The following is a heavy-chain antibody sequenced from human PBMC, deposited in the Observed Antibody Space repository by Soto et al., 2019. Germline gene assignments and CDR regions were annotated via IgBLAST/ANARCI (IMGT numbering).Heavy chain of an antibody. Sequence: GESLKISCKGSGYIVTSYWISWVRQMPGKGLEWMGRIDPSDTHTNYSPSFQGHVTISTDNSISTAYLQWSSLKASDTAMYYCARHATPYKSNWLPYFDFWGQGALVTVSS. CDR3: ARHATPYKSNWLPYFDF. CDR1: GYIVTSYW. D-gene: IGHD3-9*01. J-gene: IGHJ4*02. V-gene: IGHV5-10-1*01. CDR2: IDPSDTHT.